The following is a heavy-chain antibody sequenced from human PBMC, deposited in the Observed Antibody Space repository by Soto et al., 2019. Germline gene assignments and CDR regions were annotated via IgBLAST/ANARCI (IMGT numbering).Heavy chain of an antibody. CDR1: GYSFSDYD. V-gene: IGHV3-48*03. CDR3: AREDRYQGAFDF. Sequence: GSLIFPCFASGYSFSDYDINWVRQAPGKGLEWVAYVSHSGNTRSYADSVKGRFTISRDNAKNSVYLQMTSLRVDDMALYYCAREDRYQGAFDFWGQGALVTVYS. CDR2: VSHSGNTR. D-gene: IGHD2-21*01. J-gene: IGHJ4*02.